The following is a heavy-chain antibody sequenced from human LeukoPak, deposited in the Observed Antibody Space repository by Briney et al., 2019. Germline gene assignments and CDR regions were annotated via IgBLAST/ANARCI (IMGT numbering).Heavy chain of an antibody. CDR2: IYHSGST. V-gene: IGHV4-34*01. CDR3: ARRKTSHFDY. CDR1: GGSFSGYY. Sequence: SETLSLTCAVYGGSFSGYYWSWLRQPPGKGLEWIGEIYHSGSTNYNPSLKSRVTISVDKSKNQFSLKLSSVTAADTAVYYCARRKTSHFDYWGQGTLVTVSS. J-gene: IGHJ4*02.